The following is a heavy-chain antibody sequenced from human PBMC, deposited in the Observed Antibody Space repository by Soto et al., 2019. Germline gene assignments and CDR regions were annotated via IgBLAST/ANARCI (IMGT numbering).Heavy chain of an antibody. Sequence: QLQLQESGPGLVKPSETLSLTCTVSGGSISSSSYYWGWIRQPPGKGLEWIGRIYYSGSTYYNPSLKSRVTIYVDTSKNQCSLKLSSVTAADTAVYYCARELLIAAADYDAFDIWGEGTMVTVSS. D-gene: IGHD6-13*01. V-gene: IGHV4-39*01. CDR3: ARELLIAAADYDAFDI. J-gene: IGHJ3*02. CDR1: GGSISSSSYY. CDR2: IYYSGST.